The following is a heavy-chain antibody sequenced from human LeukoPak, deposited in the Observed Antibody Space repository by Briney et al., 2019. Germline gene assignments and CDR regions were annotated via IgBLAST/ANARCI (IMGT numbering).Heavy chain of an antibody. D-gene: IGHD1-26*01. CDR3: ARSAVGATRGSDY. V-gene: IGHV4-39*07. CDR2: IYHSGST. Sequence: SETLSLTCTVSGGSISSSSYYWGWIRQPPGKGLEWIGSIYHSGSTYYNPSPKSRVTISVDTSKNQFSLKLSSVTAADTAVYYCARSAVGATRGSDYWGQGTLVTVSS. J-gene: IGHJ4*02. CDR1: GGSISSSSYY.